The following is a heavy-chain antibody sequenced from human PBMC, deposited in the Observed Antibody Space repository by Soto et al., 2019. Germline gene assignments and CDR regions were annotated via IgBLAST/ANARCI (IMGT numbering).Heavy chain of an antibody. D-gene: IGHD6-13*01. CDR1: GGSISSNY. CDR3: ARYRREAVAGYTLDN. CDR2: VHNSGST. J-gene: IGHJ4*02. Sequence: SETLSLTCTVSGGSISSNYWTWIRQPPGKGLEWIGYVHNSGSTNYNPSLKSRVTISEDTSKSQFSLKVNSMTAADTAVYYCARYRREAVAGYTLDNWGQGILVTVSS. V-gene: IGHV4-59*01.